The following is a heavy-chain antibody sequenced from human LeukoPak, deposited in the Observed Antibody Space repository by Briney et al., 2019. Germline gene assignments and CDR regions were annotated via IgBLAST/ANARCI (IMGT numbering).Heavy chain of an antibody. CDR2: IYYSGST. V-gene: IGHV4-61*01. D-gene: IGHD6-19*01. J-gene: IGHJ4*02. CDR3: ARDSTGSYSFDY. Sequence: SETLSLTCTVSGGSVSSGSYYWSWIRQPPGKGLEWIGYIYYSGSTNYNPSLKSRVTISVDTSKNQFSLRLSSVTAADTAMYYCARDSTGSYSFDYWGQGTLVTVSS. CDR1: GGSVSSGSYY.